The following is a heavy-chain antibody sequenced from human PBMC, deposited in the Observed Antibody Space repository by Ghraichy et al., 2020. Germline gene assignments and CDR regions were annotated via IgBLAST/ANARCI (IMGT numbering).Heavy chain of an antibody. Sequence: GGSLRLSCAASGLTFSRYGMHWVRQAAGKGLEWVAVILYDGSNKFYADSVKGRFTISRDNSKNTLYLQMDSLTAEDTAVYYCAKDGRLGDFGDYVDYWGQGTLVTVSS. CDR1: GLTFSRYG. D-gene: IGHD3-16*01. V-gene: IGHV3-30*18. J-gene: IGHJ4*02. CDR2: ILYDGSNK. CDR3: AKDGRLGDFGDYVDY.